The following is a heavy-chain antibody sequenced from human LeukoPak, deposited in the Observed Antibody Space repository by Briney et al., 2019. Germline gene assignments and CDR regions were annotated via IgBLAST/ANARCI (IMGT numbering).Heavy chain of an antibody. CDR2: MNPNSGNT. Sequence: EASVKVSCKASGYTFTSYDINWVRQATGQGLEWMGWMNPNSGNTGYAQKFQGRVTITRNTSISTAYMELSSLRSEDTAVYYCARINDYGDYYLFDYWGQGTLVTVSS. D-gene: IGHD4-17*01. V-gene: IGHV1-8*03. CDR1: GYTFTSYD. CDR3: ARINDYGDYYLFDY. J-gene: IGHJ4*02.